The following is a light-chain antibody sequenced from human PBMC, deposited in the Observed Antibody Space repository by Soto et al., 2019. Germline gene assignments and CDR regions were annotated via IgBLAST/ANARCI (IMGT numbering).Light chain of an antibody. V-gene: IGKV1-27*01. J-gene: IGKJ3*01. Sequence: DIQLTQSPSSLSASVGDRVTITCRASQDISNYLAWYQQTPGKVPKLLIHAASTLQSGVPSRFSGSGSETDFTLTISSLQPEDVATYYCQKYERAPPTFAPGTKVHIK. CDR2: AAS. CDR1: QDISNY. CDR3: QKYERAPPT.